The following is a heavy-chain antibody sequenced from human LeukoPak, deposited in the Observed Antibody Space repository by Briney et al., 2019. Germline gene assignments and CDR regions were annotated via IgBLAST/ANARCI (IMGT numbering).Heavy chain of an antibody. Sequence: SETLSLTCTVSGGSISSGGYYWSWIRQHPGKGPEWIGYIYYSGSTYYNPSLKSRVTISVDTSKNQFSLKLSSVTAADTAVYYCARVDYDYVWGSYRFSHNWFDPWGQGTLVTVSS. CDR1: GGSISSGGYY. CDR3: ARVDYDYVWGSYRFSHNWFDP. D-gene: IGHD3-16*02. CDR2: IYYSGST. V-gene: IGHV4-31*03. J-gene: IGHJ5*02.